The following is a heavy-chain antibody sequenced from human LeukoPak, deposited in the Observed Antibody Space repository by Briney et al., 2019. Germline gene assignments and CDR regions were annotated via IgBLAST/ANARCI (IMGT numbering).Heavy chain of an antibody. CDR2: IQYSGSKK. V-gene: IGHV3-30*02. CDR1: GFTFSNYD. Sequence: GGSLRLSCAASGFTFSNYDMHWVRQAPGKGLEWVAFIQYSGSKKYYVDSVEGRFTISRDNSKNTLSVQMNSLRTEDTAVYYCAKGGRHGHSSYERGYFDFWGKGALVTVSS. J-gene: IGHJ4*02. CDR3: AKGGRHGHSSYERGYFDF. D-gene: IGHD2-15*01.